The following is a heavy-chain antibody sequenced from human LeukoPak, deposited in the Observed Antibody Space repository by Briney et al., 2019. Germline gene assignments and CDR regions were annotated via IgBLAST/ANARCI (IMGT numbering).Heavy chain of an antibody. Sequence: SETLSLTCTVSGGSFSSGSYYWGWVRQPPGTGLEWVGYIYYSGSTNYNPSLKSRVTISVDTSKNQFSLKLSSVTAADTAVYYCARGYCSGGSCYSRTLGYWGQGTLVTVSS. J-gene: IGHJ4*02. D-gene: IGHD2-15*01. CDR3: ARGYCSGGSCYSRTLGY. CDR2: IYYSGST. V-gene: IGHV4-61*01. CDR1: GGSFSSGSYY.